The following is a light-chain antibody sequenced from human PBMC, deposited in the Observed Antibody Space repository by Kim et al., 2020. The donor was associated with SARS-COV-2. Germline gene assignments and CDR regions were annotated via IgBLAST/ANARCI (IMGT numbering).Light chain of an antibody. CDR1: QDIRIY. V-gene: IGKV1-33*01. Sequence: SASVGDRVTITCQASQDIRIYLNWYQQKAGKAPNLLIYDASNLETGVPSRLSGSGSGTDFTFTISSLQPEDIATYYCQQYDIPPYTFGQGTKLEI. CDR2: DAS. CDR3: QQYDIPPYT. J-gene: IGKJ2*01.